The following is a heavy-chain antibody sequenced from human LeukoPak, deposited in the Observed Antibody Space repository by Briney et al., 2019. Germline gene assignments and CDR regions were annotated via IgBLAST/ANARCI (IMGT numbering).Heavy chain of an antibody. CDR2: IYYSGST. CDR3: ARVDYYGSGSYYYFY. J-gene: IGHJ4*02. Sequence: SETLSLTCTVSGGSISSSSYYWGWIRQPPGKGLEWIGSIYYSGSTYYNPSLKSRVTISVDTSKNQFSLKLSSVTAADTAVYYCARVDYYGSGSYYYFYWGQGTLVTVSS. CDR1: GGSISSSSYY. V-gene: IGHV4-39*01. D-gene: IGHD3-10*01.